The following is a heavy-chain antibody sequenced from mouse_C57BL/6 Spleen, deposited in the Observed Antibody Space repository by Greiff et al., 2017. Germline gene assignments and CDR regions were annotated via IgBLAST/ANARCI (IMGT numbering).Heavy chain of an antibody. CDR2: ISYDGSN. V-gene: IGHV3-6*01. D-gene: IGHD2-1*01. CDR1: GYSITSGYY. Sequence: EVKVEESGPGLVKPSQSLSLTCSVTGYSITSGYYWNWIRQFPGNKLEWMGYISYDGSNNYNPSLKNRISITRDTSKNQFFLKLNSVTTEDTATYYCARDRLLGRGYYAMDYWGQGTSVTVSS. CDR3: ARDRLLGRGYYAMDY. J-gene: IGHJ4*01.